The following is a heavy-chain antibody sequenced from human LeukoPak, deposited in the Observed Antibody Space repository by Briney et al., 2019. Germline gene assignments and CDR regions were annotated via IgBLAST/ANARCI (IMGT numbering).Heavy chain of an antibody. CDR1: GYTFTGYY. CDR2: INPNSGGT. CDR3: ARVGSGWYLGIFDY. Sequence: ASVKVSCKASGYTFTGYYMHWVRQAPGQGLEWMGWINPNSGGTNYAQKFQGRVTMTWDTSISTAYMELSRLRSDDTAVYYCARVGSGWYLGIFDYWGQGTLVTVSS. D-gene: IGHD6-19*01. J-gene: IGHJ4*02. V-gene: IGHV1-2*02.